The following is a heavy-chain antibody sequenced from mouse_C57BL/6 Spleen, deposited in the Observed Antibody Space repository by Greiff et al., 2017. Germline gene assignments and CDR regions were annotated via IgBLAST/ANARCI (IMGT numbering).Heavy chain of an antibody. J-gene: IGHJ2*01. V-gene: IGHV1-39*01. CDR1: GYSFTDYN. CDR2: INPNYGTT. CDR3: ARTTTVVPRDFDY. D-gene: IGHD1-1*01. Sequence: LVESGPELVKPGASVKISCKASGYSFTDYNMNWVKQSNGKSLEWIGVINPNYGTTSYNQKFKGKATLTVDQSSSTAYMQLNSLTSEDSAVYYCARTTTVVPRDFDYWGQGTTLTVSS.